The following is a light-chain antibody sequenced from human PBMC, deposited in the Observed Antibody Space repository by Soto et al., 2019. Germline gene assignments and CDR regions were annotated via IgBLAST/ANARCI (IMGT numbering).Light chain of an antibody. CDR1: SSNVGSLS. CDR3: AAWDGSLNGLYV. V-gene: IGLV1-44*01. CDR2: SNY. J-gene: IGLJ1*01. Sequence: QSVLTQAPSASGTPGQRVTISCSGSSSNVGSLSVDWYQHLPGTAPKLLIHSNYQRPSGVPDRFSGSKSGTSASLAINGLQSEDEADYYCAAWDGSLNGLYVVGTGTKVTVL.